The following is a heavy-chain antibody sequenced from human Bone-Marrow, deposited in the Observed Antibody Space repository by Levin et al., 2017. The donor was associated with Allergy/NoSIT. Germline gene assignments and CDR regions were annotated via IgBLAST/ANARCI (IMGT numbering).Heavy chain of an antibody. D-gene: IGHD6-6*01. CDR1: GFTFSDYY. V-gene: IGHV3-11*01. CDR2: ISSSGSTI. CDR3: ARAVSSDYYYGMDV. J-gene: IGHJ6*02. Sequence: GGSLRLSCAASGFTFSDYYMSWIRQAPGKGLEWVSYISSSGSTIYYADSVKGRFTISRDNAKNSLYLQMNSLRAEDTAVYYCARAVSSDYYYGMDVWGQGTTVTVSS.